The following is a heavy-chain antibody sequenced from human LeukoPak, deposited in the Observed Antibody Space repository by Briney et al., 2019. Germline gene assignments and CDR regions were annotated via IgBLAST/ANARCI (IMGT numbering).Heavy chain of an antibody. CDR2: ISYDGSNK. CDR1: GFTFSSYA. CDR3: AREDDYGDPPY. J-gene: IGHJ4*02. Sequence: PGGSLRLSCAASGFTFSSYAMHWVRQAPGKGLEWVAVISYDGSNKYYADSVKGRFTISRDNSKNTLYLQMNSLRAEDTAVYYCAREDDYGDPPYWGQGTLVTVSS. D-gene: IGHD4-17*01. V-gene: IGHV3-30-3*01.